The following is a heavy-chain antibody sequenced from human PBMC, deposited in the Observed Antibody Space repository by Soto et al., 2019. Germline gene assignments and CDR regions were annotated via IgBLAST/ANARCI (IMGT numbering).Heavy chain of an antibody. CDR3: ARDGAVNTGFGKDY. D-gene: IGHD3-16*01. V-gene: IGHV3-33*01. CDR1: GFTFSSYG. CDR2: IWHDGGNK. Sequence: GGSLRLSCAASGFTFSSYGMHWVGQAPGKGLEWVAFIWHDGGNKFYAESVKGRFTISRDNSKNTLYLQMTSLRAEDTAMYYCARDGAVNTGFGKDYWGQGTLVTVSS. J-gene: IGHJ4*02.